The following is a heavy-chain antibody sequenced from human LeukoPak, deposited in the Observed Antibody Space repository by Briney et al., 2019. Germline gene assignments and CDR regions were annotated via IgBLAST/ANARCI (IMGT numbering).Heavy chain of an antibody. D-gene: IGHD1-7*01. CDR2: IYYSGST. Sequence: SETLSLTCTVSGGPISSYDWSWIRQPPGKGLEWIGYIYYSGSTKYNPSLKSRVTISVDASTTQFSLKLNSVPAADPAVSYCARASRELYYFAYWGQGTLVTVSS. V-gene: IGHV4-59*01. J-gene: IGHJ4*02. CDR3: ARASRELYYFAY. CDR1: GGPISSYD.